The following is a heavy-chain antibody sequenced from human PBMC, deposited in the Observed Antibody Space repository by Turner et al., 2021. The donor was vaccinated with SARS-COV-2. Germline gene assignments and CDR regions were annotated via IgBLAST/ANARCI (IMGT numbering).Heavy chain of an antibody. Sequence: QVQLVQSGAEVKKPGASVKISCKASGYIFATYTNHWVRQAPGQGLEWMGIIHPRDGYTNNAQNFRGRVTMTRDTSTSTVYMELSSLRSEDTAVYYCARDRDSSGNDSWGQGTLVAVSS. V-gene: IGHV1-46*01. J-gene: IGHJ5*02. D-gene: IGHD3-16*01. CDR3: ARDRDSSGNDS. CDR1: GYIFATYT. CDR2: IHPRDGYT.